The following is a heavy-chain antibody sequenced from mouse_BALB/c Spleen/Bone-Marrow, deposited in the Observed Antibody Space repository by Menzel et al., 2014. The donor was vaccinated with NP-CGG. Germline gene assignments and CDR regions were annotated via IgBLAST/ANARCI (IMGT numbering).Heavy chain of an antibody. D-gene: IGHD2-14*01. Sequence: VQLKESGGSLVQPGGSLRLSCATSGFTFTDYYMSWVRQPPGKALEWLGFIRNTANGYTTEYSASVKGRFTISRDNSQSILYLQMNALRAEDSATYCCARDRRYDLAWFAYWGQGTLVTVSA. V-gene: IGHV7-3*02. J-gene: IGHJ3*01. CDR2: IRNTANGYTT. CDR3: ARDRRYDLAWFAY. CDR1: GFTFTDYY.